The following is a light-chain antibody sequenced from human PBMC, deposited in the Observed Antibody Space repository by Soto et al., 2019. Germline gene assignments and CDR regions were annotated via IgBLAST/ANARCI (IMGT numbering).Light chain of an antibody. CDR1: QSVSSSY. Sequence: EIVLTQSPGTLSLSPGERATLSCRASQSVSSSYLAWYQQKPGQAPRLLIYGASSRATGIPDRFSGSGSGTDFTVIISRLEPEDFAVYYCQQDGSSPRTFGQGTKVEIK. CDR3: QQDGSSPRT. J-gene: IGKJ1*01. V-gene: IGKV3-20*01. CDR2: GAS.